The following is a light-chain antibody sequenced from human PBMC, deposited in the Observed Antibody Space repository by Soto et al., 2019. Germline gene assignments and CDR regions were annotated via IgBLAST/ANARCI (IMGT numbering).Light chain of an antibody. CDR3: CSYAGSYTLV. J-gene: IGLJ1*01. Sequence: QSVLTQPRSVSGSPGQSVTISCTGTSSDVGGYNYVSWYQQHPGKAPKLMIYDVNKRPSGVSDRFSGSKSGSTASLTISGLQAEDEADYYCCSYAGSYTLVFGTGTKVTVL. V-gene: IGLV2-11*01. CDR1: SSDVGGYNY. CDR2: DVN.